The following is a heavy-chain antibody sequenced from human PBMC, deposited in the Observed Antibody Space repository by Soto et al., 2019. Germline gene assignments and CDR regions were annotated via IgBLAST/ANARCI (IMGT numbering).Heavy chain of an antibody. CDR3: AKDQWYCSSTSCPRPYYMDV. Sequence: PGGSLRLSCAASGFTFSSYGMHWVRQAPGKGLEWVAVISYDGSNKYYADSVNGRFTISRDNSKNTLYLQMNSLRAEDTAVYYCAKDQWYCSSTSCPRPYYMDVWGKGTTVTVSS. J-gene: IGHJ6*03. CDR1: GFTFSSYG. CDR2: ISYDGSNK. V-gene: IGHV3-30*18. D-gene: IGHD2-2*01.